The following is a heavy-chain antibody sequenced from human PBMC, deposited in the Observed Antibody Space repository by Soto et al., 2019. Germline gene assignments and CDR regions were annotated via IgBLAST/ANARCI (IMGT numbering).Heavy chain of an antibody. CDR2: INPNSGGT. J-gene: IGHJ6*02. CDR1: GYTFTGYY. D-gene: IGHD6-19*01. CDR3: AREWYSSGWSLYYYYYGMDV. V-gene: IGHV1-2*02. Sequence: ASVKVSCKASGYTFTGYYMHWVRQAPGQGLEWMGWINPNSGGTNCAQKFQGRVTMTRDTSISTAYMELSRLRSDDTAVYYCAREWYSSGWSLYYYYYGMDVWGQGTTVTVSS.